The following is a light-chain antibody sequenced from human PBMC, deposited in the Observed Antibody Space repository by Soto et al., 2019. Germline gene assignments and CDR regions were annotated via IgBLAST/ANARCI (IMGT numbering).Light chain of an antibody. CDR1: QSVSSN. V-gene: IGKV3-15*01. Sequence: EIVMTQSPATLSVSPGERATLSCRASQSVSSNLAWYQQKPGQAPRLLIYGASTRATGIPARFSGSGSGTEFTPTISSLQAEDFAVYYCQQDNNWPSLNFGGGTKVEIK. J-gene: IGKJ4*01. CDR2: GAS. CDR3: QQDNNWPSLN.